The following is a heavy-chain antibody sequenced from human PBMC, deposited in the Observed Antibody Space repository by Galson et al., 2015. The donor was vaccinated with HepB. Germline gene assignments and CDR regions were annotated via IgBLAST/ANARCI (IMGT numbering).Heavy chain of an antibody. Sequence: SGAEVKKPGESLKISCKGSGYSFTSYWIGWVRQMPGKGLEWMGVIYPTDSSTKYSPSFQGQVTISADRSSSTASLQWSSLKASDTAIYYCARHTGTGIYSLDYWGQGTLVTVSS. CDR2: IYPTDSST. CDR1: GYSFTSYW. J-gene: IGHJ4*02. D-gene: IGHD1-26*01. V-gene: IGHV5-51*01. CDR3: ARHTGTGIYSLDY.